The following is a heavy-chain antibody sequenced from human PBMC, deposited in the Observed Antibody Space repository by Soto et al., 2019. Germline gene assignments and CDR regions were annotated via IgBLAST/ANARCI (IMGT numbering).Heavy chain of an antibody. CDR1: GGSITSYY. D-gene: IGHD3-22*01. J-gene: IGHJ3*02. V-gene: IGHV4-59*01. CDR2: IYYSGST. CDR3: ARTYDGSGPNSGGYGFEI. Sequence: PSETLSLTCSVSGGSITSYYWSWIRQPPGKGLEWIAYIYYSGSTSYNPSLKSRVSISLDTSKNQFSLKLSSVTAADTAVYYCARTYDGSGPNSGGYGFEICGQGTMVTGSS.